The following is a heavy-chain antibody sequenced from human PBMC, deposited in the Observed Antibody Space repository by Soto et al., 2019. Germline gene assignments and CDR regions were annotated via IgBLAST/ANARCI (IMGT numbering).Heavy chain of an antibody. CDR1: GFTFSSYA. Sequence: GGSLRLSCAASGFTFSSYAMSWVRQAPGKGLEWVSAISGSGGSTYYADSVKGRFTISRDNSKNTLYLQMNSLRAEDTAVYYCAKDLSLRSHSKGLGAPDAFDIWGQGTMVTVSS. V-gene: IGHV3-23*01. CDR3: AKDLSLRSHSKGLGAPDAFDI. CDR2: ISGSGGST. J-gene: IGHJ3*02. D-gene: IGHD4-17*01.